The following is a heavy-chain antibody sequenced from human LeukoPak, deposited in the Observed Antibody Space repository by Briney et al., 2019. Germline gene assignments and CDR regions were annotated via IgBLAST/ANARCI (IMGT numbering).Heavy chain of an antibody. CDR1: GYTFTSYG. V-gene: IGHV1-18*01. CDR2: ISAYNGNT. D-gene: IGHD4-17*01. J-gene: IGHJ5*02. Sequence: ASVKVSCKASGYTFTSYGISWVRQAPGQGLEWMGWISAYNGNTNYAQKLQGRVTMTTDTSTSTAYMELRSLRSDDTAVYYRAREEMPTVTCDPWGHGTLGTVYS. CDR3: AREEMPTVTCDP.